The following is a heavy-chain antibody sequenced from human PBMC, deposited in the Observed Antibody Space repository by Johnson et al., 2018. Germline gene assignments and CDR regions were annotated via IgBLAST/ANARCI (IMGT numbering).Heavy chain of an antibody. V-gene: IGHV3-11*04. D-gene: IGHD5-12*01. CDR1: GFTFSDYF. Sequence: QVQLVQSGGGLVQPGGSLRLSCAASGFTFSDYFMAWSRPAPGKGLEWISHISESGRTIYYADSVTGRFTISRDNTHNSTFLQMNSLSADDTAVYYCARVQDCPGSCYDRPFDSWGQGILVTVSS. CDR3: ARVQDCPGSCYDRPFDS. J-gene: IGHJ4*02. CDR2: ISESGRTI.